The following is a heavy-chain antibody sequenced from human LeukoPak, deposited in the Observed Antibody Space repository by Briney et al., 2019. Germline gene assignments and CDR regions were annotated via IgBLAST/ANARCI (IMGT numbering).Heavy chain of an antibody. CDR2: IRYDGSKK. Sequence: PGGSPRLSCAASGFTFSSYGMHWVRQAPGKGLEWVAFIRYDGSKKNYANSVKGRFTISRDNSENTLYLQMNSLRVEDTAVYFCAKEWYSGSPGDYWGQGTLVTVSS. CDR3: AKEWYSGSPGDY. D-gene: IGHD1-26*01. V-gene: IGHV3-30*02. CDR1: GFTFSSYG. J-gene: IGHJ4*02.